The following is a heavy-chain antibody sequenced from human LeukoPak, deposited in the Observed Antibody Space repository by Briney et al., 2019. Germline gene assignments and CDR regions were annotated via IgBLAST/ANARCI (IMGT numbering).Heavy chain of an antibody. Sequence: ASVKVSCMASGYTFTSYFMHWVRQAPGQGLEWMGIINPSGGSTSYAQKFQGRVTMTRDTSTSTVYMELSSLRSEDTAVYYCARGQKPPKNPIRDYYDSSEFDYWGQGTLVTVSS. CDR3: ARGQKPPKNPIRDYYDSSEFDY. D-gene: IGHD3-22*01. CDR1: GYTFTSYF. V-gene: IGHV1-46*01. CDR2: INPSGGST. J-gene: IGHJ4*02.